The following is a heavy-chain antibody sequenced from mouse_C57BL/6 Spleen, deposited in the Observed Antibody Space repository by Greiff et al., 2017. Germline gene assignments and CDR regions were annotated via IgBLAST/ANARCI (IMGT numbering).Heavy chain of an antibody. Sequence: ESGPGLVKPSQSLSLTCSVTGYSITSGYYWNWIRQFPGNKLEWMGYISYDGSNNYNPSLKNRISITRDTSKNQFFLKLNSVTTEDTATYYCAREAITRYWYFDVWGTGTTVTVSS. J-gene: IGHJ1*03. CDR3: AREAITRYWYFDV. CDR2: ISYDGSN. CDR1: GYSITSGYY. D-gene: IGHD2-4*01. V-gene: IGHV3-6*01.